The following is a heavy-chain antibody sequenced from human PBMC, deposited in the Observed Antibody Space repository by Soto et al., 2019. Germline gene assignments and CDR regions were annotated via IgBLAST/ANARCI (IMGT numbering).Heavy chain of an antibody. J-gene: IGHJ6*02. CDR3: TGSLLAYCSGGKCHTDYYYYGMDV. Sequence: EVQLVESGGGLVQPGASLKLSCAASGFTFRGSAMHWVRQASGKGLEWVGRIRTKANNYATAYAASVQGRFTISRDDSKSTAYLQMNSLKTEDTAVYYCTGSLLAYCSGGKCHTDYYYYGMDVWGQGTAVTVSS. V-gene: IGHV3-73*02. CDR1: GFTFRGSA. CDR2: IRTKANNYAT. D-gene: IGHD2-15*01.